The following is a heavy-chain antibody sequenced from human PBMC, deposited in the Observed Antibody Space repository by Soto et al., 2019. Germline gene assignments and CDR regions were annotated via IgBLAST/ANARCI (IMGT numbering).Heavy chain of an antibody. V-gene: IGHV3-23*01. CDR1: GFTYSGYA. CDR2: ISGSGGNT. Sequence: GGSLRLSCAASGFTYSGYAMSWVRQAPGKGLEWVSSISGSGGNTYYADSVKGRFTISRDNSKNTLYLQMNSLRVEDTAIYYCAKERSSAGTTVRFDPWGQGTLVPVSS. CDR3: AKERSSAGTTVRFDP. J-gene: IGHJ5*02. D-gene: IGHD1-1*01.